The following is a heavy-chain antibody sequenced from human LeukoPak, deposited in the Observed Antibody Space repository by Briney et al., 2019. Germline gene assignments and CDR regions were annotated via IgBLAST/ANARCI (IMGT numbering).Heavy chain of an antibody. CDR2: IKQDGIEK. CDR3: ARVGELLRSPYYCMDV. J-gene: IGHJ6*03. D-gene: IGHD1-7*01. CDR1: GFTFSNYW. Sequence: GGSLRLSCAASGFTFSNYWMTWVRQTPGKGLEWVANIKQDGIEKYSVDSVKGRFTISRDNAKNPLYMQMNSLRAEDTAVYYCARVGELLRSPYYCMDVWGKGTTVTVSS. V-gene: IGHV3-7*01.